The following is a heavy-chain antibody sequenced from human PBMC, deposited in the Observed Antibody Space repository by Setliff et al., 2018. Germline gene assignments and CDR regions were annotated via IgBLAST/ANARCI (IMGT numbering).Heavy chain of an antibody. D-gene: IGHD3-16*01. CDR1: GGGSINNYY. Sequence: PSETLSLTCTVSGGGSINNYYWSWVRQSPGKGLEWIGFVHFGGDTNYNPSLKSRATISRDTSSNQFSLKLFSVTAADTAVYYCAHSITFDLHHDYWGQGALVTVSS. CDR2: VHFGGDT. CDR3: AHSITFDLHHDY. V-gene: IGHV4-59*08. J-gene: IGHJ4*02.